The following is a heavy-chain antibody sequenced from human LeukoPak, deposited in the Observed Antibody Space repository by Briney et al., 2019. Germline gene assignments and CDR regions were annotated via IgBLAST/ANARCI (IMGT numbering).Heavy chain of an antibody. V-gene: IGHV3-7*01. CDR3: ARPLPFDY. CDR1: GFTFSSSA. J-gene: IGHJ4*02. CDR2: IKQDGSEK. Sequence: SGGSLRLSCAASGFTFSSSAMSWVRQAPGKGLEWVANIKQDGSEKYYVDSVKGRFTISRDNAKNSLYLQMNSLRAEDTAVYYCARPLPFDYWGQGTLVTVSS.